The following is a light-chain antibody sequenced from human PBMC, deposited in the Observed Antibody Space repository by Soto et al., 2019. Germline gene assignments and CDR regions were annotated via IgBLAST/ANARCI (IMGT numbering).Light chain of an antibody. CDR1: QGIATS. CDR3: QKYNSAPLT. CDR2: ATS. Sequence: DVQMTQSPSSLSAFVGDRVTITCRASQGIATSLAWFQQKPGKVPKLLIYATSTLQSGVPSRFSGSGSGTDFTLTINSLQPEDVGTDDCQKYNSAPLTFGGGTKVEIK. J-gene: IGKJ4*01. V-gene: IGKV1-27*01.